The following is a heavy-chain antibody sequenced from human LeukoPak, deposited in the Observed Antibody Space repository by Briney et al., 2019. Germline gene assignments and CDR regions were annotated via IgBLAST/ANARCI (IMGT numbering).Heavy chain of an antibody. J-gene: IGHJ6*02. V-gene: IGHV3-30*18. CDR1: GFTFSSYG. CDR3: AKTGSYYYGSGSYYKSGTYYYYYGMDV. CDR2: ISYDGSNK. Sequence: GRSLRLSCAASGFTFSSYGMHWVRQVPGKGLEWVAVISYDGSNKYYADSVKGRFTISRDNSKNTLYLQMNSLRAEDTAVYYCAKTGSYYYGSGSYYKSGTYYYYYGMDVWGQGTTVTVSS. D-gene: IGHD3-10*01.